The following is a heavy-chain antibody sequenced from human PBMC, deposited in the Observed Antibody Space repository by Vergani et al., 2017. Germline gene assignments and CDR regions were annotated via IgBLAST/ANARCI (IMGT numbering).Heavy chain of an antibody. CDR1: GGTFSSYA. V-gene: IGHV1-69*06. J-gene: IGHJ3*02. CDR3: THTEIGLGCCGGDCYSFDAFDI. D-gene: IGHD2-21*01. CDR2: IIPIFGTA. Sequence: QVQLVQSGAEVKKPASSVKVSCKASGGTFSSYAISWVRPAPGQGLEWMGGIIPIFGTANYAQKSQGRVTITADKSTSTAYMRLSSLRSEDTAAYYCTHTEIGLGCCGGDCYSFDAFDIWGQGTMVTVSS.